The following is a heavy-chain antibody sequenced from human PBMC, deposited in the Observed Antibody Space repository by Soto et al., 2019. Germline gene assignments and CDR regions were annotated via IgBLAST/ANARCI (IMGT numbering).Heavy chain of an antibody. D-gene: IGHD3-22*01. Sequence: EVQLVESGGGLVQPGRSLRLSCAASGFTFDDYAMHWVRQAPGKGLEWVSGISWNSGSIGYADSVKGRFTISRDNAKNSLYLQMNSLRAEDTALYYCAKDRQYYGSSGPYYYYYGMDVWGQGTTVTVSS. V-gene: IGHV3-9*01. CDR2: ISWNSGSI. CDR1: GFTFDDYA. CDR3: AKDRQYYGSSGPYYYYYGMDV. J-gene: IGHJ6*02.